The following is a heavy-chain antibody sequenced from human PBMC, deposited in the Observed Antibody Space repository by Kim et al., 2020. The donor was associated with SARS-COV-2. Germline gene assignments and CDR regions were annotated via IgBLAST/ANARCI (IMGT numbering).Heavy chain of an antibody. J-gene: IGHJ4*02. CDR1: GFTFSGYE. CDR2: ISGSGSRT. V-gene: IGHV3-48*03. D-gene: IGHD3-22*01. CDR3: APIRWIEALLLDS. Sequence: GGSLRLSCAASGFTFSGYEMNWVRQAPGKGLEWVSYISGSGSRTKYADSVKGRFTISRDNAKSSLYLQMDSLTAEDTAFYYCAPIRWIEALLLDSWGQGT.